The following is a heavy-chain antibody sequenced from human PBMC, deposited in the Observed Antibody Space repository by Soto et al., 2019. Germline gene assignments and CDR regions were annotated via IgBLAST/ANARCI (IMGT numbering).Heavy chain of an antibody. CDR3: ARDNPYDFWSGSVNSTSFVI. Sequence: SETLSLTCTVSGGSISSGGYYWSWIRQHPGKGLEWIGYIYYSGSTYYNPSLKSRVTISVDTSKNQFSLKLSSVTAADTAVYYCARDNPYDFWSGSVNSTSFVIWGQGTLVSV. CDR1: GGSISSGGYY. J-gene: IGHJ3*02. CDR2: IYYSGST. V-gene: IGHV4-31*03. D-gene: IGHD3-3*01.